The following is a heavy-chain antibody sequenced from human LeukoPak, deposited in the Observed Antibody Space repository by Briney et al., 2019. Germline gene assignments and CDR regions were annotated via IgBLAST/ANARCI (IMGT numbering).Heavy chain of an antibody. CDR2: ISAGSTYT. CDR1: GFNFGPYY. V-gene: IGHV3-11*06. CDR3: AREFYGQCDS. J-gene: IGHJ4*02. Sequence: GGSLRLSCAASGFNFGPYYMAWIRQAPGTGLAWVSSISAGSTYTHYADSVEGRFTISRDDAQSSVFLLINNLRAEDTGFYYCAREFYGQCDSWGQGTLVTVSS. D-gene: IGHD4-17*01.